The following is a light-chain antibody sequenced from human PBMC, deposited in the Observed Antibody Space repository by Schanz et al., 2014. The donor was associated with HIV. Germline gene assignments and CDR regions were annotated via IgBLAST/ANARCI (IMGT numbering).Light chain of an antibody. CDR3: GSYTSSTPRSYV. J-gene: IGLJ1*01. V-gene: IGLV2-14*03. CDR2: DVA. CDR1: SSDVGAYDY. Sequence: QSALTQHASESGSLGQSITISCTGTSSDVGAYDYVSWYQQYPGKAPKLVIYDVANRPSGVSNRFSGSKSDNTASLTISGLRAEDEGDYYCGSYTSSTPRSYVFGTGTKLTVL.